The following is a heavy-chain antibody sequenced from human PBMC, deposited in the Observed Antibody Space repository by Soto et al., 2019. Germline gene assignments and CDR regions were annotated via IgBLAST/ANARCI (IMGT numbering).Heavy chain of an antibody. CDR1: GYKFTGYG. CDR2: ISAYTGNT. CDR3: TRDRVQGVVTMHCNGMDV. J-gene: IGHJ6*02. Sequence: ASVKVSCKASGYKFTGYGISWVRQAPGQGLEWMGGISAYTGNTNYAQKFQGRVSMTIDTSTNTAYMDLRSLRSDDTAVYYCTRDRVQGVVTMHCNGMDVWGLGTSVTVSS. D-gene: IGHD3-22*01. V-gene: IGHV1-18*01.